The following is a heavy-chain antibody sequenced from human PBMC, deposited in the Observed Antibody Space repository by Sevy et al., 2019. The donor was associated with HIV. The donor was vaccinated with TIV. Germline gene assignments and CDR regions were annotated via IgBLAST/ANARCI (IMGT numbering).Heavy chain of an antibody. CDR1: GFTLSSYA. J-gene: IGHJ4*02. CDR3: AKAPLFVVAATLSGYFDY. Sequence: GGSLRLSCAASGFTLSSYAMSWVRQAPGKGLEWVSAISGSGGSTYYADSVKGRFTISRDNSKNTLYLQMNSLRAEDTAVYYCAKAPLFVVAATLSGYFDYWGQGTLVTVSS. CDR2: ISGSGGST. D-gene: IGHD2-15*01. V-gene: IGHV3-23*01.